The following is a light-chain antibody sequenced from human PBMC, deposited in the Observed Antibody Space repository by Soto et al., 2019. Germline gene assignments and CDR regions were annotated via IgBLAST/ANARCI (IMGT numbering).Light chain of an antibody. Sequence: QSVLTQPPSASGTPGQRVTISCSGGSSNIGTNAVNWYQQLPGTAPNLLIYNNNQRPSGVPALFSGYNSGSSAPLATRGLPSEDDAYYYCAAWGDRRNGYVFGTGTKLTVL. V-gene: IGLV1-44*01. CDR3: AAWGDRRNGYV. CDR1: SSNIGTNA. J-gene: IGLJ1*01. CDR2: NNN.